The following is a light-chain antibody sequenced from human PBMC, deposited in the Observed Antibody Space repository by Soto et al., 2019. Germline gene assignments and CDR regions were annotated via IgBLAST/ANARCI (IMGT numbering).Light chain of an antibody. CDR3: QQTNDFPLT. V-gene: IGKV1D-12*01. Sequence: DIQMTQSPSSVSASVGDRVTITCRAGHGISSWLAWYQQKPGKAPKVLIYATSRLQSGVPSMFGGRGSGTDFTLTISILQPEDSATYFCQQTNDFPLTLGVGNKGDIK. CDR2: ATS. J-gene: IGKJ4*01. CDR1: HGISSW.